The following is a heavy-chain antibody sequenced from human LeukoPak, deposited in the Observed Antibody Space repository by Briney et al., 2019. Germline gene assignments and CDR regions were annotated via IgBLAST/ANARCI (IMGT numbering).Heavy chain of an antibody. J-gene: IGHJ3*02. CDR3: ARVGSYTRVDAFDI. D-gene: IGHD1-26*01. V-gene: IGHV1-18*01. Sequence: GASVKVSCKASGYTFTSYAMHWVRQAPGQRLEWMGWISAYNGNTNYAQKLQGRVTMTTDTSTSTAYMELRSLRSDDTAVYYCARVGSYTRVDAFDIWGQGTMVTVSS. CDR1: GYTFTSYA. CDR2: ISAYNGNT.